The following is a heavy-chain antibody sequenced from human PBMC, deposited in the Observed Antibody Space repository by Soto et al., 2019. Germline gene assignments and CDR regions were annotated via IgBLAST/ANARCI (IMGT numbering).Heavy chain of an antibody. Sequence: EVQLVESGGALVQPGGSLRLSCAVSGFTFSDHYMDWVRQAPGKGLEWVGRIRNIANSYTTDYAASVKGRFTISRDDSKNSLYLQRNSLKTEDTAMYYCARRITGTPPADGGSWGQGTLVTVSS. CDR3: ARRITGTPPADGGS. J-gene: IGHJ5*02. D-gene: IGHD1-7*01. CDR2: IRNIANSYTT. V-gene: IGHV3-72*01. CDR1: GFTFSDHY.